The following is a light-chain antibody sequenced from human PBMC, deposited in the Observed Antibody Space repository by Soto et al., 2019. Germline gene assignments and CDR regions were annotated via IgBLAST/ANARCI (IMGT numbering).Light chain of an antibody. V-gene: IGLV2-14*01. CDR3: CSYAGSYGYV. CDR2: AVS. J-gene: IGLJ1*01. Sequence: QSALTQPASVSGSPGQSITISCTGTSSDVGGYDYVSWYQQEPGRAPKLMIYAVSNRPPGVPDRFSGSKSGNTASLTISGLQAEDEADYYCCSYAGSYGYVFGTGTKLTVL. CDR1: SSDVGGYDY.